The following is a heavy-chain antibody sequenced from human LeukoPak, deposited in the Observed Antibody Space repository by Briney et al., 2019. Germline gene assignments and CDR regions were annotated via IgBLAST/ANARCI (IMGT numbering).Heavy chain of an antibody. CDR1: GDIVSSNSVT. V-gene: IGHV6-1*01. J-gene: IGHJ5*02. D-gene: IGHD2-2*01. Sequence: SQTLSLTCAISGDIVSSNSVTWNWIRQSPSRGLEWLGRTYYRSTWYNDYAVSVRGRISVNPETSKNQFSLHLNSVTPEDTAVYYCARRLTQYDCFDPWGQGILVTVSS. CDR2: TYYRSTWYN. CDR3: ARRLTQYDCFDP.